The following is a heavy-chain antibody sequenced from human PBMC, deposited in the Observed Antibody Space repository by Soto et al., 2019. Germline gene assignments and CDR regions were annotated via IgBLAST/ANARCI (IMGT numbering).Heavy chain of an antibody. Sequence: QVQLMESGGGVVQPGRTLALSCAASGFTCSDYAMQWVRQAPGKGLEWVALISHDGNNKYYADSVMGRFTIARENSKNTVYLQMNSLRAEDTAVYYCARVRLPGGLNWFDTWGQGTLVTVSS. CDR2: ISHDGNNK. J-gene: IGHJ5*02. V-gene: IGHV3-30-3*01. CDR3: ARVRLPGGLNWFDT. CDR1: GFTCSDYA. D-gene: IGHD5-12*01.